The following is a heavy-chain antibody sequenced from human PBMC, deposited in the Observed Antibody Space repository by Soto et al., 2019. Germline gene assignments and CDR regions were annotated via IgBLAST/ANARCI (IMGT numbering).Heavy chain of an antibody. Sequence: NPSETLSLTCAVYGGSFSGYYWSWIRQPPGKGLEWIGEINHSGSTNYNPSLKSRVTISVDTSKNQFSLKLSSVTAADTAVYYCARSVHYYGSAYDYWGQGTLVTVSS. CDR1: GGSFSGYY. D-gene: IGHD3-10*01. CDR2: INHSGST. CDR3: ARSVHYYGSAYDY. J-gene: IGHJ4*02. V-gene: IGHV4-34*01.